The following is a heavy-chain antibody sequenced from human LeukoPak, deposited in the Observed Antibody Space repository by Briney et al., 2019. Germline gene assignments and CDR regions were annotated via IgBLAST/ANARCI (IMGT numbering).Heavy chain of an antibody. J-gene: IGHJ4*02. CDR1: GGSFSGYY. Sequence: SETLSLTCAVYGGSFSGYYWSWIRQPPGKGLEWIGEIYHSGSTNYNPSLKSRVTISVDKSKNQFSLKLSSVTAADTAVYYCARGSSGWYVGNRVFDYWGQGTLVTVSS. D-gene: IGHD6-19*01. V-gene: IGHV4-34*01. CDR3: ARGSSGWYVGNRVFDY. CDR2: IYHSGST.